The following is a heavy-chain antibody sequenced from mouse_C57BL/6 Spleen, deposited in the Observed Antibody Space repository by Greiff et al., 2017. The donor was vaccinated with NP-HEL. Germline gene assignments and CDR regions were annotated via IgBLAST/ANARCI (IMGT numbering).Heavy chain of an antibody. CDR1: GYTFTSYW. J-gene: IGHJ1*03. CDR3: ARSRSQYYWYFDV. Sequence: PGASVKMSCKASGYTFTSYWITWVKQRPGQGLEWIGDIYPGSGSTNYNEKFKSKATLTVDTSSSTAYMQLSSLTSEDSAVYYCARSRSQYYWYFDVWGTGTTVTVSS. CDR2: IYPGSGST. V-gene: IGHV1-55*01.